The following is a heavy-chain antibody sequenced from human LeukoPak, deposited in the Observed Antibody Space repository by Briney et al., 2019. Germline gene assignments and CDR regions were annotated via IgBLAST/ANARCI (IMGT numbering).Heavy chain of an antibody. CDR1: GGSFSGYY. J-gene: IGHJ6*03. V-gene: IGHV4-34*01. CDR3: ARASFWSGYWDYYYYMDV. D-gene: IGHD3-3*01. Sequence: SETLSLTCAVYGGSFSGYYWSWIRQPPGKVLEWIGEINHSGSTNYNPSLKSRVTISVDTSKNQFSLKLSSVTAADTAVYYCARASFWSGYWDYYYYMDVWGKGTTVTVSS. CDR2: INHSGST.